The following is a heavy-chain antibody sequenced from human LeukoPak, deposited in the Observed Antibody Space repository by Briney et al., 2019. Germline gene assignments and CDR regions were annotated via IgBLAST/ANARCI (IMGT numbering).Heavy chain of an antibody. D-gene: IGHD6-13*01. CDR1: GGSISSYY. CDR3: ASVQQQLVIY. V-gene: IGHV4-59*01. CDR2: IYYSGST. Sequence: SETLSLTCTVSGGSISSYYWSWIRQPPGKGLEWIGHIYYSGSTNYNPSLKSRVTISVDTSKNQFSLKLSSVTAADTAVYYCASVQQQLVIYWGQGTLVTVSS. J-gene: IGHJ4*02.